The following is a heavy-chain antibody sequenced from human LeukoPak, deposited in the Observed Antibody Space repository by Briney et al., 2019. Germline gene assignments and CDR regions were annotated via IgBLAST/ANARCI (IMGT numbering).Heavy chain of an antibody. D-gene: IGHD3-9*01. V-gene: IGHV1-58*01. CDR2: FVVGSGNT. CDR3: AAGGQLRYFDWLLPEPYYFDY. CDR1: GFTFTSSA. J-gene: IGHJ4*02. Sequence: ASVKVSCKASGFTFTSSAVQWVRQARGQRLEWIGWFVVGSGNTNYAQKFQERVTITRDMSTSTAYMELSSLRSEDTAVYYCAAGGQLRYFDWLLPEPYYFDYWGQGTLVTVSS.